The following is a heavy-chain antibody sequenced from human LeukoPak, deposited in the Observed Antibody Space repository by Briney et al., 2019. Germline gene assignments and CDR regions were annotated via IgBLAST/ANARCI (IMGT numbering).Heavy chain of an antibody. J-gene: IGHJ4*02. CDR1: GFSLSTRGMC. Sequence: SGPALVKPTQTLTPTCTFSGFSLSTRGMCVSWIRQPPGKALEWLARTDWDDDKYYSTSLKTRLTISKDTSKNQVVLTMTNMDPVDTATYYCARTYCSGGRCYYDYWGQGTLVTVSS. V-gene: IGHV2-70*11. CDR2: TDWDDDK. D-gene: IGHD2-15*01. CDR3: ARTYCSGGRCYYDY.